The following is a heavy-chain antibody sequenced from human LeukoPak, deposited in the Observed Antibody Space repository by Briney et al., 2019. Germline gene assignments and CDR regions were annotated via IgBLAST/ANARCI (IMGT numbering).Heavy chain of an antibody. CDR3: ARGDYYDSSGHYRALYWYFDL. D-gene: IGHD3-22*01. CDR2: IYDSGST. CDR1: GFTVSDNY. Sequence: GSLRLSCAASGFTVSDNYMSWIRQPPGKGLEWIGYIYDSGSTNYNPSLKSRVTILVDTSKNQFSLRLSSVTAADTAVYYCARGDYYDSSGHYRALYWYFDLWGRGTQVTVSS. J-gene: IGHJ2*01. V-gene: IGHV4-59*08.